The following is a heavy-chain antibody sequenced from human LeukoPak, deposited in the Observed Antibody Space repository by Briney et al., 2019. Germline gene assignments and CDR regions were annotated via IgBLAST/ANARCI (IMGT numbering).Heavy chain of an antibody. CDR2: IYYSGST. CDR1: GGSISSYY. V-gene: IGHV4-59*01. CDR3: ARGYSSSWYWFDP. Sequence: SETLSLTCTVSGGSISSYYWDWIRQPPGKGLEWIGYIYYSGSTNYNPSLKSRVTISVDTSKNQFSLKVSSVTAADTAVYYCARGYSSSWYWFDPWGQGTLVTVSS. D-gene: IGHD6-13*01. J-gene: IGHJ5*02.